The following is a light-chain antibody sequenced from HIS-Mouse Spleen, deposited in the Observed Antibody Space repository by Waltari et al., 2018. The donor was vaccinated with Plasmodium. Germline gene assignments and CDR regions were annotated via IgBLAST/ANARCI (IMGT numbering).Light chain of an antibody. V-gene: IGLV2-14*03. CDR3: SSYTSSSTWV. Sequence: QSALTQPASVSGSPGQSITISCTGTSSDVDGHNYVSWHQQHPGKAPKLMIYDVSNRPSGVSNRFSGSKSGNTASLTISGLQAEDEADYYCSSYTSSSTWVFGGGTKLTVL. J-gene: IGLJ3*02. CDR1: SSDVDGHNY. CDR2: DVS.